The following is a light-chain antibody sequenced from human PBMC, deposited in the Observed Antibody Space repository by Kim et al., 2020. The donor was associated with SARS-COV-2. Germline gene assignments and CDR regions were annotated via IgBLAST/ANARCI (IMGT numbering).Light chain of an antibody. J-gene: IGKJ1*01. Sequence: DIQMTQSPSTLSASVGDRVTITCRASQNIYTWLAWYQQKPGKAPNLLIYKASSLESGVPSRFSGSGSGTEFTLTISSLQPDDFATYYGQHYSSSSWTCGQGTKVDIK. V-gene: IGKV1-5*03. CDR3: QHYSSSSWT. CDR2: KAS. CDR1: QNIYTW.